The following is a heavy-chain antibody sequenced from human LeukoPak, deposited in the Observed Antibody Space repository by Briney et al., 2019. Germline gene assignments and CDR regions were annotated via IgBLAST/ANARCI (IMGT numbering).Heavy chain of an antibody. V-gene: IGHV3-23*01. CDR3: AKLAYDSSGYPC. J-gene: IGHJ4*02. CDR1: GFTFSSYA. Sequence: PGGSLRLSCAGSGFTFSSYARSWVRQAPGKGLEWVSAISGSGGSTYYADSVKGRFTISRDNSKNTLFLQMNSLRADDTATYYCAKLAYDSSGYPCWGQGTLVTVSS. CDR2: ISGSGGST. D-gene: IGHD3-22*01.